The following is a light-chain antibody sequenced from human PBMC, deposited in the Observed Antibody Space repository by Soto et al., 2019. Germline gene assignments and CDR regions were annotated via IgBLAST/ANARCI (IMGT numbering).Light chain of an antibody. CDR3: SSYAGSNNLL. CDR1: SSDVGGYNY. J-gene: IGLJ2*01. CDR2: EVS. V-gene: IGLV2-8*01. Sequence: QSALTQPPSASGSPGHSVTISCTGTSSDVGGYNYVSWYQQHPGKAPQLMIYEVSRRPSGVPDRFSGSKSGNTASLTVSGLQAEDEADYYCSSYAGSNNLLFGGATKLTVL.